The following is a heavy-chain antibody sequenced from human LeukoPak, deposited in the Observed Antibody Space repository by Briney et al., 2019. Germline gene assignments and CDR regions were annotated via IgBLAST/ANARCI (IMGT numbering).Heavy chain of an antibody. CDR2: IYFSGST. D-gene: IGHD3-16*01. CDR1: GGSISSDY. J-gene: IGHJ4*02. CDR3: ARGGGYFND. Sequence: SETLSLTCTVSGGSISSDYWSWLRQPPGKGLEWIGYIYFSGSTNYNPSLKSRVTISVDTSKTQLSLKLSSVTAADTAVYYCARGGGYFNDWGQGTLVTVSS. V-gene: IGHV4-59*01.